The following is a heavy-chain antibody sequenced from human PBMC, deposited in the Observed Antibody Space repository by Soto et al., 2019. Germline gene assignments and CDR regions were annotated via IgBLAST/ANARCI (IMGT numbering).Heavy chain of an antibody. V-gene: IGHV3-11*01. CDR3: ARDLAEMATNTFDY. Sequence: APGKGPEWVSYISSSGNTIYYADSVKGRFTISRDNAKNSLYLQMNSLRAEDTAVYYCARDLAEMATNTFDYWGQGTLVTVSS. D-gene: IGHD5-12*01. CDR2: ISSSGNTI. J-gene: IGHJ4*02.